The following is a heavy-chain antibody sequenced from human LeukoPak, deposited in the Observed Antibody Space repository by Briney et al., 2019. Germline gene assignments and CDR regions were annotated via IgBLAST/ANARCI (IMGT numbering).Heavy chain of an antibody. CDR1: GFIFHTYA. CDR2: ITASGNYT. CDR3: AKDLRRGPFDY. Sequence: PGGSLRLSCAASGFIFHTYAMSWVRQPPGKGLEWVSTITASGNYTAYADSVKGRFTISRDNSKNTLYLQMNSLRAEDTAVYYCAKDLRRGPFDYWGQGTLVTVSS. V-gene: IGHV3-23*01. J-gene: IGHJ4*02. D-gene: IGHD3-10*01.